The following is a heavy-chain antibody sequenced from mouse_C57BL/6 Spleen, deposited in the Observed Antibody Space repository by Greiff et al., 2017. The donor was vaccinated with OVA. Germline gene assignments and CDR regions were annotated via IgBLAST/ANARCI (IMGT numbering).Heavy chain of an antibody. CDR2: IWRGGST. V-gene: IGHV2-5*01. CDR1: GFSFTNYG. CDR3: AKDYYGSCWYFDV. J-gene: IGHJ1*03. D-gene: IGHD1-1*01. Sequence: VQLQQSGPGLFQPSQSLSITCTVSGFSFTNYGIHWIRQSPGKGLEWLGVIWRGGSTDYNAAFMSSLSITKDNSQSRVFFKMNSLQTDDTGIYYCAKDYYGSCWYFDVWGTGTTVTVSS.